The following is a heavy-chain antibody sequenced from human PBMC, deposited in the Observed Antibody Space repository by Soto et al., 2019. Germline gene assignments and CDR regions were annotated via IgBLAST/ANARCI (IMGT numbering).Heavy chain of an antibody. Sequence: QVQLVESGGGVVQPGRSLRLSCAASGFTFSSYGMHWVRQAPGKGLEWVAVIWYDGSNKYYADSVKGRFTISRDNSKNTLYLQMNSLRAEDTAVYYCARSYSSSWYKAYYYYGMDVWGQGTTVTVSS. V-gene: IGHV3-33*01. CDR2: IWYDGSNK. CDR1: GFTFSSYG. D-gene: IGHD6-13*01. CDR3: ARSYSSSWYKAYYYYGMDV. J-gene: IGHJ6*02.